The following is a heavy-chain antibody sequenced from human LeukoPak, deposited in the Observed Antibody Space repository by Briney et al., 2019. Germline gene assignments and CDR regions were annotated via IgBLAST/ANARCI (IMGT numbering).Heavy chain of an antibody. CDR3: ARDRDNEDYSEGRFDP. D-gene: IGHD1-26*01. CDR2: VYYSGRT. CDR1: GGSVNSNC. V-gene: IGHV4-59*02. Sequence: SETLSLTCSVSGGSVNSNCWNWLRQAPGRGLEWIGNVYYSGRTNYNPSLRSRVTISVDTAKDQFSLKLNSVTSADTALYYCARDRDNEDYSEGRFDPWGQGTLVTISS. J-gene: IGHJ5*02.